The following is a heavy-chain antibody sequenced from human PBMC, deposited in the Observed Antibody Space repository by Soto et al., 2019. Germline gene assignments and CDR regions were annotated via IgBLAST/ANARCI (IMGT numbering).Heavy chain of an antibody. CDR3: ARDRTQWLVDLGYYGMDA. D-gene: IGHD6-19*01. CDR2: ISYDGSNK. Sequence: GGSLRLSCAASGFTFSSYAMHWVRQAPGKGLEWVAVISYDGSNKYYADSVKGRFTISRDNSKNTLYLQMNSLRAEDTAVYYCARDRTQWLVDLGYYGMDAWGQGTTVTVSS. CDR1: GFTFSSYA. V-gene: IGHV3-30-3*01. J-gene: IGHJ6*02.